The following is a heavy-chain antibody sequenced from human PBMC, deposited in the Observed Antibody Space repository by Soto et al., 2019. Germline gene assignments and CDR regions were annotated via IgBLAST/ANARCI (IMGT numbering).Heavy chain of an antibody. J-gene: IGHJ5*02. Sequence: EVQLVETGGGLVKPGWSLRLSCAASGFTFSSYSMNWVRQAPGKGLEWVSSISSSSSYIYYADSVKGQFTISGDNAKNSLYLQRNSLRAEDTAVYYCESDSREAARAGWFSPWGQRTLVTVSS. CDR1: GFTFSSYS. CDR3: ESDSREAARAGWFSP. D-gene: IGHD6-6*01. V-gene: IGHV3-21*01. CDR2: ISSSSSYI.